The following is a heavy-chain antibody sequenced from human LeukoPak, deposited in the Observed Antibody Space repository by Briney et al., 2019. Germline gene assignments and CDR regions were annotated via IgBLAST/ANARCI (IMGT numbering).Heavy chain of an antibody. CDR1: GFTFSSYG. Sequence: GGSLRLSCAASGFTFSSYGMHWVRQAPGKGLEWVAVIWYDGSNKYYADSVKGRFTISRDNSKNTLYLQMNSLRAEDTAVYYCAKVAAHCSGWYDYWGQGTLVTVSS. CDR2: IWYDGSNK. J-gene: IGHJ4*02. V-gene: IGHV3-33*06. D-gene: IGHD6-19*01. CDR3: AKVAAHCSGWYDY.